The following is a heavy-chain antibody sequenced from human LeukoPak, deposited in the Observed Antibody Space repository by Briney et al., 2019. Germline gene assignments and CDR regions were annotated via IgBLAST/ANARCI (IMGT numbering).Heavy chain of an antibody. V-gene: IGHV4-30-4*01. D-gene: IGHD6-13*01. CDR3: AREWRGQLAYNWFDP. J-gene: IGHJ5*02. CDR2: IYYSGGT. Sequence: PSETLSLTCTVSGGSISSGDYYWSWIRQPPGKGLEWIGYIYYSGGTYYNPSLKSRVTISVDTSKNQFSLKLSSVTAADTAVYYCAREWRGQLAYNWFDPWGQGTLVTVSS. CDR1: GGSISSGDYY.